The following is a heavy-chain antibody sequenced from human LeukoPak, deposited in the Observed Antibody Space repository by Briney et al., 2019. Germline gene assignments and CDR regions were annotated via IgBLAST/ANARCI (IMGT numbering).Heavy chain of an antibody. CDR3: ARVYYSSSYDYWYFDL. Sequence: KPSQTLSLTCTVSGDSITSGSYYWSWIRQPPGKGLEWIGYIYYSGSTNYNPSLKSRVTISVDTSKNQFSLKLSSVTAADTAVYYCARVYYSSSYDYWYFDLWGRGTLVTVSS. V-gene: IGHV4-61*01. CDR2: IYYSGST. J-gene: IGHJ2*01. CDR1: GDSITSGSYY. D-gene: IGHD6-13*01.